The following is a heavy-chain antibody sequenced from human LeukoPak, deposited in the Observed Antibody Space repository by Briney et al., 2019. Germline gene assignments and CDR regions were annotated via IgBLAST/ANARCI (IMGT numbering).Heavy chain of an antibody. CDR2: IIPIFGTA. Sequence: ASVKVSCKASGGTFSSYAISWVRQAPGQGLEWMGGIIPIFGTANYAQKFQGRVTITADESTSTAYMELSSLRSEDTAVYYCARDTGEVREYYDSSGYYPFDYWGQGTLVTVSS. V-gene: IGHV1-69*13. CDR3: ARDTGEVREYYDSSGYYPFDY. J-gene: IGHJ4*02. D-gene: IGHD3-22*01. CDR1: GGTFSSYA.